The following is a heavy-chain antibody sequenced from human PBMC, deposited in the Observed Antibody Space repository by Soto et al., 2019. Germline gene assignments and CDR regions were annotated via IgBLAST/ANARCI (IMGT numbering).Heavy chain of an antibody. Sequence: DVQLVESGGGLVQPGGSLSPSCAAFGFPFISYAMPWVRQAPGRGLEWISYINSASTTTFHADSVKGRFTVSRDNAKNSLYLQMSSLRHEDTGVYYCARDLSHWGQGMLVTVSS. CDR1: GFPFISYA. CDR3: ARDLSH. J-gene: IGHJ4*02. CDR2: INSASTTT. V-gene: IGHV3-48*02.